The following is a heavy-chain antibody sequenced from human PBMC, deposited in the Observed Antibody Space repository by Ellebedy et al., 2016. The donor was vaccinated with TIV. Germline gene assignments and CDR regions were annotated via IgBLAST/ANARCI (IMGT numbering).Heavy chain of an antibody. CDR3: ARAPTDDY. J-gene: IGHJ4*02. V-gene: IGHV4-34*01. Sequence: SETLSLTXAVYGGSFSGYYWSWIRQPPGKGLEWIGEINHSGSTNFNPSLKSRVTISVDTSKNQFSLKLSSVTAADTAVYYCARAPTDDYWGQGTLVTVSS. CDR1: GGSFSGYY. CDR2: INHSGST.